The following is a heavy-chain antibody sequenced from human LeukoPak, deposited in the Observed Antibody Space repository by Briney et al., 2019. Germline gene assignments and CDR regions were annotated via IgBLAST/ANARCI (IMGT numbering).Heavy chain of an antibody. V-gene: IGHV3-21*04. CDR1: GFTFSSYS. D-gene: IGHD3-3*01. J-gene: IGHJ6*04. Sequence: NPGGSLRLSCAASGFTFSSYSMNWVRQAPGKGLEWVSSISSSSSYIYYADSVKGRFTISRDNAKNSLYLQMNSLRAEDTAVYYCAKDVLEVRFLEWPVEMDVWGKGTTVTVSS. CDR2: ISSSSSYI. CDR3: AKDVLEVRFLEWPVEMDV.